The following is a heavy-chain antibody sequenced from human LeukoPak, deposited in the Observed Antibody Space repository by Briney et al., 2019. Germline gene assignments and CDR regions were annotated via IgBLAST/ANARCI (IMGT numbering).Heavy chain of an antibody. V-gene: IGHV3-13*01. Sequence: GGSLRLSCAASGFTFSSYDMHWVRQATGKGLEWVSAIGTAGDTYYPGSVKGRFTISRENAKNSLYLQMTSLRAGDTAVYYCARDILRFLEWLSQPGYYYGMDVWGQGTTVTVSS. D-gene: IGHD3-3*01. CDR3: ARDILRFLEWLSQPGYYYGMDV. CDR2: IGTAGDT. CDR1: GFTFSSYD. J-gene: IGHJ6*02.